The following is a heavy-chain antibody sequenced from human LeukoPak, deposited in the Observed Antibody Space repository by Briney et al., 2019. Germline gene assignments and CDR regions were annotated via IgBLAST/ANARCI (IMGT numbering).Heavy chain of an antibody. D-gene: IGHD6-13*01. CDR3: ARGRYSSSSVDI. J-gene: IGHJ3*02. CDR1: GGSIGSSDW. CDR2: IYHSGNT. V-gene: IGHV4-4*02. Sequence: SETLSLTCGVSGGSIGSSDWWSWVRQPPGKGLEWIGEIYHSGNTNFNPSLKSRVTMSVDKSKNQFSLKLSSVTAADTAVYYCARGRYSSSSVDIWGQGTMVTVSS.